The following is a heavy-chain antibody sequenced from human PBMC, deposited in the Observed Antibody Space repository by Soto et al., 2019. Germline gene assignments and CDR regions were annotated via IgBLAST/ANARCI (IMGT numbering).Heavy chain of an antibody. D-gene: IGHD2-15*01. CDR1: GGSISSGGYY. CDR2: IYYSGST. J-gene: IGHJ5*02. CDR3: ARGKKAATRGWFDP. V-gene: IGHV4-31*03. Sequence: QVQLQESGPGLVKPSQTLSLTCTVSGGSISSGGYYWSWIRQHPGKGLEWIGYIYYSGSTYYNPSLKSRVAISVDTSKNQFSLKLSSVTAADTAVYYCARGKKAATRGWFDPWGQGTLVTVSS.